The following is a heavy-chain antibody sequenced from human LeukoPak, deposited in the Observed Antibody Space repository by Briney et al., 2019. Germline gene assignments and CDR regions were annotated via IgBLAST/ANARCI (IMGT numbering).Heavy chain of an antibody. V-gene: IGHV1-69*04. CDR1: GGTFSSYA. CDR3: ARVTIGYSYGDY. D-gene: IGHD5-18*01. Sequence: SVKVSCKASGGTFSSYAISWVRQAPGQGLEWMGRIIPILGIATYAQTLEGRVRITADTSTSTAYMELSSVRSEDTAVYYCARVTIGYSYGDYWGQGTLVTVSS. CDR2: IIPILGIA. J-gene: IGHJ4*02.